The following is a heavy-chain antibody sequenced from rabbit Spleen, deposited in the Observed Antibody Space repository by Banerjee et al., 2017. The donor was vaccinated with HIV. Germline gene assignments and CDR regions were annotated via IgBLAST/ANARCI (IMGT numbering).Heavy chain of an antibody. CDR1: GFSFSGRQY. D-gene: IGHD5-1*01. CDR2: IYTSSGNT. Sequence: EESGGDPVKPGASLTLTCTASGFSFSGRQYMCWVRQAPGKGLEWIACIYTSSGNTWYASWAKGRFTISKTSSTTVTLQMTSLTAADTATYFCARAGVYVELDWWGQGTLVTVS. J-gene: IGHJ3*01. V-gene: IGHV1S40*01. CDR3: ARAGVYVELDW.